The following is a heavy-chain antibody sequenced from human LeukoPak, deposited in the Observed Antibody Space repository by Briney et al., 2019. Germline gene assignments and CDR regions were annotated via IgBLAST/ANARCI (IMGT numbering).Heavy chain of an antibody. V-gene: IGHV3-15*01. D-gene: IGHD3-22*01. CDR1: GFTFSNAW. J-gene: IGHJ4*02. Sequence: PGGSLRLSCAASGFTFSNAWMSWVRQALGKGLEWVGRIKSKTDGGTTDYAAPVKGRFTISRDDSKNTLYLQMNSLKTEDTAVYYCTTQNGYYYDSSGYYEDVDYWGQGTLVTVSS. CDR3: TTQNGYYYDSSGYYEDVDY. CDR2: IKSKTDGGTT.